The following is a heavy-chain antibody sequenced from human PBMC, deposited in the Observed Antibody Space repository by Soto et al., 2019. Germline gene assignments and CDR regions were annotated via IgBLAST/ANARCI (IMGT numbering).Heavy chain of an antibody. CDR3: AKENLVVVTSGDFDY. V-gene: IGHV3-23*01. J-gene: IGHJ4*02. CDR1: GFTFSSYA. CDR2: ISGSGDTT. Sequence: VQLLESGGGLVQPGGSLRLSCAASGFTFSSYAMTWVRQAPGKGLQWVSGISGSGDTTYYADSVKGRFTISRDNPENTLYLQIHSLTTEDTAVYYCAKENLVVVTSGDFDYWGQGTLVTVSS. D-gene: IGHD2-21*02.